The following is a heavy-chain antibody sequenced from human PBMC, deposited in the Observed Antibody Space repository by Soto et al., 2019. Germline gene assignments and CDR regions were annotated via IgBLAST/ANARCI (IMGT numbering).Heavy chain of an antibody. V-gene: IGHV4-38-2*01. Sequence: SETLSLTCAVSGFFISSGNYWGWIRKPPGKGLEWIGSIFHGGNTYYNPSLKSRVTISVNMSKNQFSLKLNSVTAADTAVYYCARARWYDAFDVWGQGTVVTVSS. D-gene: IGHD2-15*01. CDR2: IFHGGNT. CDR3: ARARWYDAFDV. CDR1: GFFISSGNY. J-gene: IGHJ3*01.